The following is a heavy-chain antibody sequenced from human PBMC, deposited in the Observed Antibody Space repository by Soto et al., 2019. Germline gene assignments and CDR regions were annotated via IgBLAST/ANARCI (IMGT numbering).Heavy chain of an antibody. Sequence: ASVKVSCKDCGFPLTDNAIQWVRQAPGHGLEWMGWSSAYNGNTNYAQKVQGRVTMTTDTPTSTAYMELRSLRSDDTAVYYCARDDDDFWRGSTIPLGYWGQGTLVTVSS. CDR3: ARDDDDFWRGSTIPLGY. CDR2: SSAYNGNT. CDR1: GFPLTDNA. V-gene: IGHV1-18*01. D-gene: IGHD3-3*01. J-gene: IGHJ4*02.